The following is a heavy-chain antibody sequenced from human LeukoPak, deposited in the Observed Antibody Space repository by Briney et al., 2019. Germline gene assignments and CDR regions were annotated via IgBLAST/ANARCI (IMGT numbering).Heavy chain of an antibody. J-gene: IGHJ4*02. V-gene: IGHV4-59*01. CDR3: AKGLPSCGGDCYDY. Sequence: SETLSLTCTVSGGSISNYYWSWIRQPPGKGLEWPGYIFYSGNTNYNPSLKSRVTISVDTSKNQFSLKLRSVTAADTAVYHCAKGLPSCGGDCYDYWGQGILVTVSS. CDR2: IFYSGNT. CDR1: GGSISNYY. D-gene: IGHD2-21*01.